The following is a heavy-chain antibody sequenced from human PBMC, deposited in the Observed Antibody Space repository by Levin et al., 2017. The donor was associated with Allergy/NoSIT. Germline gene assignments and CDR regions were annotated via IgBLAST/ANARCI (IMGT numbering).Heavy chain of an antibody. D-gene: IGHD5-24*01. V-gene: IGHV1-18*01. Sequence: GESLKISCKASGYMFTSFGISWVRQAPGQGLEWMGWISAYNGNRNYAQRFQDRVTMTTDTSTSTTYMELRSLRFDDTAVYYCARDLGDGYNTWFDYWGQGTLVTVSS. J-gene: IGHJ4*02. CDR2: ISAYNGNR. CDR3: ARDLGDGYNTWFDY. CDR1: GYMFTSFG.